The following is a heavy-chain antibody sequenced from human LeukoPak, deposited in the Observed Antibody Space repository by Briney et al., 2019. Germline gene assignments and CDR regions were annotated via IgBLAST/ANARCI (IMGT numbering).Heavy chain of an antibody. J-gene: IGHJ5*02. CDR3: ARIRRITIFGVVIPVADYNWFDP. V-gene: IGHV4-34*01. CDR1: GGSFSGYY. D-gene: IGHD3-3*01. CDR2: INHSGST. Sequence: PSETLSLTCAVYGGSFSGYYWSWIRQPPGKGLEWIGEINHSGSTNYNPSLKSRVTISVDTSKNQFSLKLSSVTAADTAVYYCARIRRITIFGVVIPVADYNWFDPWGQGTLVTVSS.